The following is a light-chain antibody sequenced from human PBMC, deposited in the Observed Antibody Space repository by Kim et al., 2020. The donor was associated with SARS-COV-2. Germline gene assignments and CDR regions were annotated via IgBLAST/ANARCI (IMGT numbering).Light chain of an antibody. V-gene: IGLV3-21*04. Sequence: SYELTQPPSVSVAPGKTARITCGGNNIGSKSVHWYQQKPGQAPVLVIYYDSDRPSGIPELFSGSNSGNTATLTISRVEAGDEADYYCQVWDSSSDHPVVFGGGTQLTVL. CDR2: YDS. CDR3: QVWDSSSDHPVV. J-gene: IGLJ2*01. CDR1: NIGSKS.